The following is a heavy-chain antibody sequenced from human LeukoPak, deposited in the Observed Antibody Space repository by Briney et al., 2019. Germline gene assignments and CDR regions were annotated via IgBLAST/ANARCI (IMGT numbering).Heavy chain of an antibody. CDR3: AKADYYDISGSGDY. Sequence: GGSLRLSCAASGFTFDNYAMHWVRQAPGKGLEWVSGISWNRGNTGYADSVKGRFTISRDNAKNSLYLQKNRLRAEDTALYCCAKADYYDISGSGDYGSQGTLVTVFS. CDR2: ISWNRGNT. CDR1: GFTFDNYA. D-gene: IGHD3-22*01. J-gene: IGHJ4*02. V-gene: IGHV3-9*01.